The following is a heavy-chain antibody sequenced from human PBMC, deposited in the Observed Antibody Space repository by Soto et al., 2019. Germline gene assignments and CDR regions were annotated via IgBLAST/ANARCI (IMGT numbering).Heavy chain of an antibody. CDR3: ARYSSSWYLFDY. CDR2: IYYSGST. CDR1: GGSVSSFH. J-gene: IGHJ4*02. D-gene: IGHD6-13*01. V-gene: IGHV4-59*02. Sequence: SETLSLTCTVSGGSVSSFHWSWIRQSPGKGLEWIGYIYYSGSTNYNPSLKSRVTISVDTSKNQFSLKMSSVTAADTAVYYCARYSSSWYLFDYWGQRTLVTVSS.